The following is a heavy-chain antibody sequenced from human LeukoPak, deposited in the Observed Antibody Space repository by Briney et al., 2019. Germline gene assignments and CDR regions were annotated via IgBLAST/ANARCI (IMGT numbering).Heavy chain of an antibody. Sequence: PSETLSLTCTVSGGSISSSSYYWGWIRQPPGKGLEWIGSIYYSGSTYYNPSLKSRVTISVDTSKNQFSLKLSSVTAADTAVYYCARCRLVAAAGTSANWFDPWGQGTLVTVSS. CDR2: IYYSGST. CDR3: ARCRLVAAAGTSANWFDP. V-gene: IGHV4-39*07. J-gene: IGHJ5*02. CDR1: GGSISSSSYY. D-gene: IGHD6-13*01.